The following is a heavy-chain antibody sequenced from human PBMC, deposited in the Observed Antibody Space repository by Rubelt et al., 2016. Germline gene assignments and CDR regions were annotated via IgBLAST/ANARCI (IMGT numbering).Heavy chain of an antibody. D-gene: IGHD6-19*01. V-gene: IGHV4-39*07. Sequence: GTLSLTCTVSGGSISSSSYYWGWIRQPPGKGLEWIGSIYYSGSTYYNPSLKSRVTISVDTSKNQFSLKLSSVTAADTAVYYCARYAVAGTGGFDYFDYWGQGTLVTVSS. CDR2: IYYSGST. CDR3: ARYAVAGTGGFDYFDY. CDR1: GGSISSSSYY. J-gene: IGHJ4*02.